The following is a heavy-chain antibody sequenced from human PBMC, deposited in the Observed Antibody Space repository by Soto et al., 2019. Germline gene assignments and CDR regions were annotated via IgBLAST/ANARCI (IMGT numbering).Heavy chain of an antibody. Sequence: QVQLVQSGAEVKKPGASVKVSCKASGYTFSTYGFSWVRQAPGQGLEWMGWIGADNGDTNYAQNFQGRVTMTTDTSTTTPYMELRSLTSDATAVYFCARDWKGAEGFDPWGQGTLVTVSS. CDR1: GYTFSTYG. J-gene: IGHJ5*02. D-gene: IGHD1-1*01. CDR3: ARDWKGAEGFDP. V-gene: IGHV1-18*01. CDR2: IGADNGDT.